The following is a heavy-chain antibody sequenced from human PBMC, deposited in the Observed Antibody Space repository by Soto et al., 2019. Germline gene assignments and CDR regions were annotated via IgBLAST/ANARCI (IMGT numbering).Heavy chain of an antibody. J-gene: IGHJ6*02. CDR3: ARAYDFWSGAHGMDV. Sequence: GGSLRLSGAASGFTFSSYGMHWVRQAPGKGLEWVAVIWYDGSNKYYADSVKGRFTISRDNSKNTLYLQMNSLRAEDTAVYYCARAYDFWSGAHGMDVWGQGTTVTVSS. D-gene: IGHD3-3*01. CDR1: GFTFSSYG. V-gene: IGHV3-33*01. CDR2: IWYDGSNK.